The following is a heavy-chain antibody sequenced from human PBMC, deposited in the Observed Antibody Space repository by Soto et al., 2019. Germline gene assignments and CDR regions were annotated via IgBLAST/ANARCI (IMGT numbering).Heavy chain of an antibody. CDR1: GFSFSAFA. V-gene: IGHV3-23*01. D-gene: IGHD2-21*02. J-gene: IGHJ1*01. CDR3: ASRWGYCGDDCYSWDFQH. CDR2: ISRGASNT. Sequence: GGSLRLSCTASGFSFSAFAMGWARQAPGEGLVWVSSISRGASNTYYAESVKGRFTISRDNSKSTLYLQMDSLRAEDTAVYYFASRWGYCGDDCYSWDFQHWGQGTLVTVSS.